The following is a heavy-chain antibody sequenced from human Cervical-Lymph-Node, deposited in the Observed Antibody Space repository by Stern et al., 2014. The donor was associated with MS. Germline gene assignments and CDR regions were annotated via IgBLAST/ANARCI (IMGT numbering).Heavy chain of an antibody. V-gene: IGHV3-7*01. CDR2: INQDGSEK. Sequence: VQLGQSGGGLVKPGGSLRLSCAASGFTFTHFWMSWVRQAPGKGLERVASINQDGSEKYYVDSVQGRFTISRDNAKNSLYLQMNSLRAEDTAVYYCTRDQSWGQGTLVTVSS. J-gene: IGHJ4*02. CDR1: GFTFTHFW. CDR3: TRDQS.